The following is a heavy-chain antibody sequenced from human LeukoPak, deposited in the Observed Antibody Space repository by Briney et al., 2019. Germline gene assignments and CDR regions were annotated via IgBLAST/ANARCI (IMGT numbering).Heavy chain of an antibody. V-gene: IGHV4-4*07. CDR1: SDSMKGYY. Sequence: SETLSLTCTVSSDSMKGYYWSWIRQPAGRGLEWIGRIYTTGSTNYNPSLKSRVSMSVDKFKNQFSLKLSSVTAADTAVCYCARVVTPYWYLDLWGRGTLVSVSS. J-gene: IGHJ2*01. CDR3: ARVVTPYWYLDL. CDR2: IYTTGST. D-gene: IGHD4-23*01.